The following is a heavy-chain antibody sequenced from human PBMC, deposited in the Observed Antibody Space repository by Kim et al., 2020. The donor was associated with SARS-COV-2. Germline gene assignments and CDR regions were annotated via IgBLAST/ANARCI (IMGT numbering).Heavy chain of an antibody. Sequence: GSLRLSCAASGFTFSSYWMSWVRQAPGKGLEWVANIKQDGSEKYYVDSVKGRFTISRDNAKNSLYLQMNSLRAEDTAVYYCARPLGFDSSGYYYDYYFDYWGQGTLVTVSS. D-gene: IGHD3-22*01. CDR3: ARPLGFDSSGYYYDYYFDY. V-gene: IGHV3-7*01. CDR2: IKQDGSEK. J-gene: IGHJ4*02. CDR1: GFTFSSYW.